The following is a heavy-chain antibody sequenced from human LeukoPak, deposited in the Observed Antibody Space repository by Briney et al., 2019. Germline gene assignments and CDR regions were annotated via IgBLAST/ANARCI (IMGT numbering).Heavy chain of an antibody. CDR2: IYSGGST. J-gene: IGHJ4*02. CDR1: GFTVSSNY. V-gene: IGHV3-66*01. Sequence: GGSLRLSCAASGFTVSSNYMSWVRQAPGKGLEWVSVIYSGGSTYYADSVKGRFTISRDNSKNTLYLQMNSLRAEDTAVYYCARKNYPYCSGGSCYPIYFDYWGQGTLVTVSS. D-gene: IGHD2-15*01. CDR3: ARKNYPYCSGGSCYPIYFDY.